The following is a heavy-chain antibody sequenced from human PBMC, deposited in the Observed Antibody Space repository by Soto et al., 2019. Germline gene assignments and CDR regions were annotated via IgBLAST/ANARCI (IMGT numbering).Heavy chain of an antibody. D-gene: IGHD6-6*01. CDR3: ARKSSSSSWLDT. J-gene: IGHJ5*02. Sequence: QVQLVQSGAEVKKPGASVKVSCKASGYTFSSYGISWVRQAPGQGLEWMGWISTYNGNTNYAQKFQDRVTMTTDPSTGTAYMDLRSLRSDDTAVYYCARKSSSSSWLDTWGQGTLVTVSS. CDR1: GYTFSSYG. CDR2: ISTYNGNT. V-gene: IGHV1-18*01.